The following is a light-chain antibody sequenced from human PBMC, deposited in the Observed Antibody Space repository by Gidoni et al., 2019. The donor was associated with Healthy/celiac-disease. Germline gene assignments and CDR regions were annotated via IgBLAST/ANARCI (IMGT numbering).Light chain of an antibody. J-gene: IGKJ1*01. Sequence: DIQMTQSPSSLSASGGDRVTITCRASQSISSYLHWYQQKPGKAPKLLIYAASSLQSGVPSRFMGRGSGKDFTLTISSLQPEEFATYYCQQSYSTPPWTFGQGTKVEIK. V-gene: IGKV1-39*01. CDR2: AAS. CDR3: QQSYSTPPWT. CDR1: QSISSY.